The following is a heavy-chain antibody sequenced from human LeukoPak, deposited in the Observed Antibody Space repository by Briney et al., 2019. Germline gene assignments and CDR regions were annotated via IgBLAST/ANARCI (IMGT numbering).Heavy chain of an antibody. J-gene: IGHJ5*02. Sequence: GGSLRLSCAASGFTFSSYAMSWVRQAPGKGLEWVSAITGSGGSTYYAASVKGRFTISRDNTKNTLYLQMNRLRAEDTAVYYCAISSKNLIFGVVIANWFDPWGQGTLVTVSS. D-gene: IGHD3-3*01. CDR1: GFTFSSYA. V-gene: IGHV3-23*01. CDR2: ITGSGGST. CDR3: AISSKNLIFGVVIANWFDP.